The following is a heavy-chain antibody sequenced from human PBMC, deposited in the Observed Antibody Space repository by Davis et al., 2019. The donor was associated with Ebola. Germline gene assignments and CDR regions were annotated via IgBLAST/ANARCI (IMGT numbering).Heavy chain of an antibody. CDR3: AKRSSGIAAAGNSLNDAFDI. Sequence: GESLKISCAASGFTFSSYAMSWVRQAPGKGLEWVSAISGSGGSTYYADSVKGRFTISRDNSKNTLYLQMNSLRAEDTAVYYCAKRSSGIAAAGNSLNDAFDIWGQGTMVTVSS. CDR1: GFTFSSYA. D-gene: IGHD6-13*01. CDR2: ISGSGGST. J-gene: IGHJ3*02. V-gene: IGHV3-23*01.